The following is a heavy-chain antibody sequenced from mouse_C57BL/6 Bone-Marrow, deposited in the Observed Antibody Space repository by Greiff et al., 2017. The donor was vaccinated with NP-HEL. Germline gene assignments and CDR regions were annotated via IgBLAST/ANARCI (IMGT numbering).Heavy chain of an antibody. Sequence: EVKLVESGGGLVKPGGSLKLSCAASGFTFSDYGMHWVRQAPEKGLEWVPYISSGSSTIYYADTVKGRFTISRDNAKNTLFLQMTSLRSEDTAMYYCARTMAPYYYAMDYWGQGTSVTVSS. CDR1: GFTFSDYG. J-gene: IGHJ4*01. V-gene: IGHV5-17*01. CDR2: ISSGSSTI. CDR3: ARTMAPYYYAMDY. D-gene: IGHD1-1*02.